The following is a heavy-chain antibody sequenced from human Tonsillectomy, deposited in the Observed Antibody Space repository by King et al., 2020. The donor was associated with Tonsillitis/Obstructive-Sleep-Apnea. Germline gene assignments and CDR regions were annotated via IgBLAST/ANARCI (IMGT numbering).Heavy chain of an antibody. V-gene: IGHV3-48*02. CDR3: ARDRTDFWSGRAGRYMDV. J-gene: IGHJ6*03. Sequence: DVQLVESGGGLVQPGGSLRLSCAASGFTFSTYSIDWVRQAPGKGLEWVSHISLSGRTIYYADSVKGRFSISRDNAKNSVYLQMNSLRDEDTAVYYCARDRTDFWSGRAGRYMDVWGKGTTLTVSS. CDR1: GFTFSTYS. CDR2: ISLSGRTI. D-gene: IGHD3-3*01.